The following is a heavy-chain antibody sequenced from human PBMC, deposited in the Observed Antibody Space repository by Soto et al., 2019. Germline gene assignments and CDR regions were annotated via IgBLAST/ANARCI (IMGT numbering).Heavy chain of an antibody. D-gene: IGHD6-25*01. CDR3: ARRKERSGPHYFDY. V-gene: IGHV1-18*01. CDR2: ISAYNGNT. CDR1: GYTFTSYG. Sequence: RASVKVSCKASGYTFTSYGISWVRQAPGQGLEWMGWISAYNGNTNYAQKFQGRVTVTRNTSISTVYMELSGLRPDDTAVYYCARRKERSGPHYFDYWGQGSQVTVSS. J-gene: IGHJ4*02.